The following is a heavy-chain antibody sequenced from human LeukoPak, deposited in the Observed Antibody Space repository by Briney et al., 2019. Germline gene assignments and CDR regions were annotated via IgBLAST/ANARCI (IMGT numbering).Heavy chain of an antibody. Sequence: PGGSLRLSCAASGFTFSSYWMSWVRQAPGKGLEWVANIKQDGREKYYVDSVKGRFTISRDNAKNSLYLQMNSLRAEDTAVYYCARDSEGGYDYDPFFDYWGQGTLVTVSS. CDR1: GFTFSSYW. D-gene: IGHD5-12*01. V-gene: IGHV3-7*01. J-gene: IGHJ4*02. CDR3: ARDSEGGYDYDPFFDY. CDR2: IKQDGREK.